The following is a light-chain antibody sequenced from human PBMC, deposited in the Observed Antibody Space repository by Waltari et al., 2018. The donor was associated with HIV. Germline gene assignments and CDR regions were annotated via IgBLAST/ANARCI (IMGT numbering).Light chain of an antibody. V-gene: IGLV10-54*01. CDR2: RNH. Sequence: QPGLTQPPSFPKAWRQTATPTAPGTGNNLGRQGAACLQQHQGHPPKLLSYRNHSRPSGISERISASRSGNTASLTITGLQPDDEADYYCSSWDISISAWVFGGGTKLIVL. CDR1: GNNLGRQG. CDR3: SSWDISISAWV. J-gene: IGLJ3*02.